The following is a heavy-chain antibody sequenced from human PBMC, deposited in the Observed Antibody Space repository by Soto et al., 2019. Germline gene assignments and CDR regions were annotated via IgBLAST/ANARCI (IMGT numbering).Heavy chain of an antibody. V-gene: IGHV3-23*01. J-gene: IGHJ6*03. Sequence: GGSLRLSCAASGFTFSSYAMSWVRQAPGKGLEWVSAISGSGGSTYYADSVKGRFTISRDNSKNTLYLQMGSLRAEDMAVYYCASSPGYYYYYMDVWGKGTTVTVLL. CDR3: ASSPGYYYYYMDV. D-gene: IGHD2-8*02. CDR2: ISGSGGST. CDR1: GFTFSSYA.